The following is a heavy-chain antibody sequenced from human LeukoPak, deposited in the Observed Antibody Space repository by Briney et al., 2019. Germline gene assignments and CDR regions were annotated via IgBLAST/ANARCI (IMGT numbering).Heavy chain of an antibody. CDR2: ISHSNGNT. CDR3: ARDQGIYNHRIIDS. Sequence: ASVKDSCKASVYTFISYVISWVGQAPGQGLDWMGWISHSNGNTNFAQEFQGRVNMTTDTSTSTASMELRSLRSDDTAVDYCARDQGIYNHRIIDSWGQGTLVTVSS. CDR1: VYTFISYV. J-gene: IGHJ4*02. D-gene: IGHD5-12*01. V-gene: IGHV1-18*01.